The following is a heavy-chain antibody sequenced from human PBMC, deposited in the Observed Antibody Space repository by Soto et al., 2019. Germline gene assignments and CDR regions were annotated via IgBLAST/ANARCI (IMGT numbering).Heavy chain of an antibody. V-gene: IGHV3-21*01. CDR1: GFTFSSYT. D-gene: IGHD4-17*01. CDR2: IGTSSSYI. CDR3: ARDSVRDYLYYYYGMDV. J-gene: IGHJ6*02. Sequence: GGSLRLSCAASGFTFSSYTMSWVRQAPGRGLEWVSSIGTSSSYIYYADSVKGRFTISRDNAKNSLFLQMNSLRADDTAVYYCARDSVRDYLYYYYGMDVWGQGTTVTVSS.